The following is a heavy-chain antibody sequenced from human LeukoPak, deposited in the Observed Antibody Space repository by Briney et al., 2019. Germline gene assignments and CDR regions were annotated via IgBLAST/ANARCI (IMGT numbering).Heavy chain of an antibody. D-gene: IGHD1-26*01. CDR2: INPSSNYT. J-gene: IGHJ4*02. Sequence: ASVKVSCKASGYTFAIYFMHWVRQAPGQGLEWMGLINPSSNYTTYAQKFLGRVTLTRDMSTSTVYTELSSLRSEDTAVYYCARGARGAFDYWGQGTLVTVSS. V-gene: IGHV1-46*01. CDR3: ARGARGAFDY. CDR1: GYTFAIYF.